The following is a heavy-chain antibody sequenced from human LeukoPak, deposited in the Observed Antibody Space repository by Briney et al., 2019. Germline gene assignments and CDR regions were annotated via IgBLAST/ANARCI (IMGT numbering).Heavy chain of an antibody. CDR1: GGTFSSYA. CDR3: ARDSPEYCSSTSCYFDY. CDR2: IIPIFGTA. D-gene: IGHD2-2*01. Sequence: GASVKVSCKASGGTFSSYAISWVRQAPGQGLEWMGGIIPIFGTANYAQKFQGRVTITADESTSTAYMELSSLRSEDTAVYYCARDSPEYCSSTSCYFDYWGQGTLVTVSS. V-gene: IGHV1-69*13. J-gene: IGHJ4*02.